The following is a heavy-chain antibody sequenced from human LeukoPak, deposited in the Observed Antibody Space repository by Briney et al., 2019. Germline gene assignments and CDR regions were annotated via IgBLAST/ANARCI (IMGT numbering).Heavy chain of an antibody. D-gene: IGHD3-22*01. V-gene: IGHV5-51*01. CDR1: GYXFTTYW. J-gene: IGHJ4*02. CDR3: ARQFRDSSGYYSYYFDY. Sequence: GESLKISCKGSGYXFTTYWIGWVRQMPGRGLEWKGIIYPGDSDTRYSPSFQGQVTISADKSVSTAYLQWSSLKASDTAMYYCARQFRDSSGYYSYYFDYWGQGTLVTVSS. CDR2: IYPGDSDT.